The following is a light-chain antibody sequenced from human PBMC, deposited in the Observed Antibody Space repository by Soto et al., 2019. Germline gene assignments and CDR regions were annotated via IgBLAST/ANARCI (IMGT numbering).Light chain of an antibody. CDR3: LQDYDYPYT. V-gene: IGKV1-6*01. J-gene: IGKJ2*01. CDR2: AAS. CDR1: QGIRDD. Sequence: AIQMTQSPSSLSASVGDRVTITCRASQGIRDDLAWYQQRPGKAPKLLIYAASNLQSGVPSRFSGSGSGTDLTLIISSLQPEDFATYYCLQDYDYPYTFGQGTKLEIK.